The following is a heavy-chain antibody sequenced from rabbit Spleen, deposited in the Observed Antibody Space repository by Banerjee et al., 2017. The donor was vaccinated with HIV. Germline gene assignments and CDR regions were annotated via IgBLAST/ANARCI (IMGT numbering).Heavy chain of an antibody. CDR1: GFDFSNYG. CDR3: ARVGGVGVYGYATL. Sequence: QEQLVESGGGLVKPEGSLKLSCTASGFDFSNYGVSWVRQAPGKGLEWIGYIEPIFGNTYYANWVNGRFTISSHNAQNTLYLQLSSLTAADTATYFCARVGGVGVYGYATLWGPGTLVTVS. CDR2: IEPIFGNT. J-gene: IGHJ6*01. D-gene: IGHD6-1*01. V-gene: IGHV1S47*01.